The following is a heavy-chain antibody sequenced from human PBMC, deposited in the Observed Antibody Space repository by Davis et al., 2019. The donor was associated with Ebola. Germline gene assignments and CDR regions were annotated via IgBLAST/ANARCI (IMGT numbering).Heavy chain of an antibody. V-gene: IGHV4-30-2*01. D-gene: IGHD3-22*01. Sequence: PSETLSLTCAVSGGSISSGGYSWSWIRQPPGKGLEWIGYIYHSGSTYYNPSLKSRVTISVDRSKNQFSLKLSSVTAADTAVYYCARVNYDREYYFDYWGQGTLVTVSS. CDR2: IYHSGST. CDR1: GGSISSGGYS. J-gene: IGHJ4*02. CDR3: ARVNYDREYYFDY.